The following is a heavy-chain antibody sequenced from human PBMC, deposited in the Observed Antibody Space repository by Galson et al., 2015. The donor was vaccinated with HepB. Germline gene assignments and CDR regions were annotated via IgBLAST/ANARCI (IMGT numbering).Heavy chain of an antibody. CDR2: INTNTGNP. CDR1: GYTFTSYA. V-gene: IGHV7-4-1*02. D-gene: IGHD6-13*01. CDR3: AKGNSSTDLDY. J-gene: IGHJ4*02. Sequence: SVKVSCKASGYTFTSYAMNWVRQAPGQGLEWMGWINTNTGNPAYAQGFTGRFVFSLDTSVSTAYLQISSLKAEDTAVYYCAKGNSSTDLDYWGQGTLVTASS.